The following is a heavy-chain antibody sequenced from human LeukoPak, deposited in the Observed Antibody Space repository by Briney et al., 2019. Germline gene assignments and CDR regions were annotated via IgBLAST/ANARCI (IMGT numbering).Heavy chain of an antibody. CDR2: IYYSGST. Sequence: SETLSLTCTVSGGSISSYYWSWIRQPPGKGLEWIGYIYYSGSTNYNPSLKSRVTISVDTSKNQLSLKLSSVTAADTAVYYCAGVAGTTNWFDPWGQGTLVTVSS. CDR1: GGSISSYY. J-gene: IGHJ5*02. V-gene: IGHV4-59*01. CDR3: AGVAGTTNWFDP. D-gene: IGHD6-19*01.